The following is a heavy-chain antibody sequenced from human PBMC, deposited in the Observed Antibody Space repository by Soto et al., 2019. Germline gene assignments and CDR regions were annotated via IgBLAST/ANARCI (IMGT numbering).Heavy chain of an antibody. Sequence: SGPTLVNPTQTLTLTCSISGFSLSTDGMCVSWIRQPPGKALEWLARIDWNDDKYYSTSLKTRLTISKDTSKNQAVLTMTKLDPADTATYYCARVWWFGEREYFQNWGQGTLVTVSS. CDR1: GFSLSTDGMC. V-gene: IGHV2-70*11. CDR3: ARVWWFGEREYFQN. D-gene: IGHD2-21*01. J-gene: IGHJ1*01. CDR2: IDWNDDK.